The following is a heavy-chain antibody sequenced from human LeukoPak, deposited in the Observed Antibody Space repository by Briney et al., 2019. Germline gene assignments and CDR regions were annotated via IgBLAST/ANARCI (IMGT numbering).Heavy chain of an antibody. V-gene: IGHV4-39*01. CDR3: ARHMDIVATIDY. Sequence: SETLSLTCSVSGGSISSSSYYWGWIRQPPGKGLDWIGSIYYSGSTYYNPSLKSRVTISVDTSKNQFSLKLSSVTATDTAVYYCARHMDIVATIDYWGQGTLVTVSS. J-gene: IGHJ4*02. CDR2: IYYSGST. CDR1: GGSISSSSYY. D-gene: IGHD5-12*01.